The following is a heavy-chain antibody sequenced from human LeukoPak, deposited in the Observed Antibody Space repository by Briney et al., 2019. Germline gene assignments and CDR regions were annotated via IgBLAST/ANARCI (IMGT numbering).Heavy chain of an antibody. Sequence: ASVKVSCKASGYTFTSYAMNWVRQAPGQGLEWMGGINPSGGSTSYAQKFQGRLTMTRDTSTSTVYMELSSLRSEDTAVYYCARDRGEGYYFDYWGQGTLVTVSS. D-gene: IGHD3-10*01. J-gene: IGHJ4*02. CDR3: ARDRGEGYYFDY. CDR1: GYTFTSYA. V-gene: IGHV1-46*01. CDR2: INPSGGST.